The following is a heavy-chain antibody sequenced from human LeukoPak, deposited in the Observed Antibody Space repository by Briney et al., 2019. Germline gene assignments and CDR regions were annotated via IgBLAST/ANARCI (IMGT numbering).Heavy chain of an antibody. CDR2: IRYDGSNK. CDR3: ANREVRGVIIDY. D-gene: IGHD3-10*01. V-gene: IGHV3-30*02. J-gene: IGHJ4*02. CDR1: GFTFSSYG. Sequence: PGGSLRLSCAASGFTFSSYGMHWVRQAPGKGLEWVAFIRYDGSNKYYADPVKGRFTISRDNSKNTLYLQMNSLRAEDTAVYYCANREVRGVIIDYWGQGTLVTVSS.